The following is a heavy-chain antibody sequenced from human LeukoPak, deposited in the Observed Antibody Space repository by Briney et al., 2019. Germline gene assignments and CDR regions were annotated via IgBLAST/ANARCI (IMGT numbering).Heavy chain of an antibody. Sequence: GGSLRLSCAASGFTFSIYSRNWVRQAPGKGREWVSSISSGSRYIYYADSVKGRFTISRDNAKNSLYLQMNSLRSDDTAVYYCARGHQDLSLSKTRGYYYYMDVWGKGTTVTISS. CDR1: GFTFSIYS. J-gene: IGHJ6*03. CDR3: ARGHQDLSLSKTRGYYYYMDV. CDR2: ISSGSRYI. D-gene: IGHD2-15*01. V-gene: IGHV3-21*04.